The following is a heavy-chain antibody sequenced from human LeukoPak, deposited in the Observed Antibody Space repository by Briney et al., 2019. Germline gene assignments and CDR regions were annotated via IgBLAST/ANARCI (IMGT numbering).Heavy chain of an antibody. J-gene: IGHJ4*02. CDR3: AKDDHGGSGWRDYFDY. CDR2: ISGSGGST. V-gene: IGHV3-23*01. Sequence: GGSLRLFYAASGFTFSTYAMSWVRQAPGKGLEWVSAISGSGGSTYYADSVKGRFTISRDNSKNTLYLQMNSLRAEDTAVYYCAKDDHGGSGWRDYFDYWGQGTLVTVSS. D-gene: IGHD6-19*01. CDR1: GFTFSTYA.